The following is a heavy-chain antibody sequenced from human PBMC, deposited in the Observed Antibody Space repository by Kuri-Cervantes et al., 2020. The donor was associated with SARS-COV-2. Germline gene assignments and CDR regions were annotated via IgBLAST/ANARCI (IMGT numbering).Heavy chain of an antibody. D-gene: IGHD4-17*01. CDR2: INHSGST. V-gene: IGHV4-34*01. CDR3: ASQSMTTVTTSDAFDI. CDR1: GGSFSGYY. Sequence: GSLRLSCAVYGGSFSGYYWSWIRQPPGKGLEWIGEINHSGSTNYNPSLKSRVTVSVDTSKNQFSLKLSSVTAADTAVYYCASQSMTTVTTSDAFDIWGQGTMVTVSS. J-gene: IGHJ3*02.